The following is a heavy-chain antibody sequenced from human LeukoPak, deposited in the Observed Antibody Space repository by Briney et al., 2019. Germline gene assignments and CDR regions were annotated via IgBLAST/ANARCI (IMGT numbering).Heavy chain of an antibody. V-gene: IGHV1-46*01. CDR1: GYSFTSNY. Sequence: ASVKVSCKVSGYSFTSNYIHWVRQAPGQGLEWMGMIYPRDGSTSYAQRFQDRVTVTRDTPTSTVHMELSGLRSEDTAVYYCARDQEGFDYWGQGTLVTVSS. J-gene: IGHJ4*02. CDR3: ARDQEGFDY. CDR2: IYPRDGST.